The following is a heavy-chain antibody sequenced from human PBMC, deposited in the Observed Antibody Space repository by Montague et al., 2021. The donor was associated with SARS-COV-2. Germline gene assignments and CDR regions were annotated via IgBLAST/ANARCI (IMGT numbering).Heavy chain of an antibody. J-gene: IGHJ6*03. CDR3: ARLVVPAARYYYYYYYMDV. CDR1: GGSFSGYY. D-gene: IGHD2-2*01. CDR2: INHSGST. Sequence: SETLSLTCAVYGGSFSGYYWSWVRQSPGKGLEWIGEINHSGSTNYNPSLKSRVTISVDTSKNRFSLKLSSVTAADTAVYYCARLVVPAARYYYYYYYMDVWGKGTTVTVSS. V-gene: IGHV4-34*01.